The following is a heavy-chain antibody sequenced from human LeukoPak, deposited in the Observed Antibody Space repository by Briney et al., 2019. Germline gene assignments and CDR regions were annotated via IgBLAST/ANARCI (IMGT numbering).Heavy chain of an antibody. D-gene: IGHD2-2*01. V-gene: IGHV3-11*01. J-gene: IGHJ3*02. Sequence: PGGSLRLSCTASGFIFSDHYMSWIRQAPGKGLEWVSYISGSGNTIYYADSVKGRFTISRDNAENSLYLQMNSLRAEDTAIYFCARDSCSTTRCKKPHDAFDIWGQGTMVTVSS. CDR1: GFIFSDHY. CDR3: ARDSCSTTRCKKPHDAFDI. CDR2: ISGSGNTI.